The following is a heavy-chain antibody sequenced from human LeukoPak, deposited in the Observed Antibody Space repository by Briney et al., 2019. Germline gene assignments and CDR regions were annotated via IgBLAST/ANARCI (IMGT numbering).Heavy chain of an antibody. CDR2: VRRGSDYK. D-gene: IGHD6-6*01. J-gene: IGHJ3*02. CDR3: ARELGVSRAFDI. V-gene: IGHV3-11*05. Sequence: GGSLRLSCVGSGFNLSDYYMAWIRQTPGKGLQRVSYVRRGSDYKAYEDSVKGRFIISRDNGKNSLYLQINRLTAEDTAVYYCARELGVSRAFDIWGQGTMVTVSS. CDR1: GFNLSDYY.